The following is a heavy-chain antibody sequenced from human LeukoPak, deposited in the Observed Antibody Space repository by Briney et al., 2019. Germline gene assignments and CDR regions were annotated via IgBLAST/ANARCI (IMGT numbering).Heavy chain of an antibody. V-gene: IGHV3-21*06. CDR1: GFTFSSYS. CDR2: LSSSSSYI. J-gene: IGHJ4*02. D-gene: IGHD6-19*01. CDR3: ARDGRGAVASDY. Sequence: PGGSLRLSCAASGFTFSSYSMNWVRQAPGKGLEWVSSLSSSSSYIYYADSVKGRFTISRDNAKNSLDLQMNSLRVEDTAVYYCARDGRGAVASDYWGQGTLVTVSS.